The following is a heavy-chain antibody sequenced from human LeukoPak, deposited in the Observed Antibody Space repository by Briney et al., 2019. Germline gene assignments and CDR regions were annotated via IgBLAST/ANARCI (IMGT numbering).Heavy chain of an antibody. CDR1: GGSFSGYY. J-gene: IGHJ4*02. CDR3: ARGGVTMVRGVIS. D-gene: IGHD3-10*01. CDR2: INHGGST. V-gene: IGHV4-34*01. Sequence: SETLSLTCAVYGGSFSGYYWSWIRQPPGKGLEWIGEINHGGSTHYNPSLKSRVTISVDTSKNQCSLKLSSVTAADTAVYYCARGGVTMVRGVISWGQGTLVTVSS.